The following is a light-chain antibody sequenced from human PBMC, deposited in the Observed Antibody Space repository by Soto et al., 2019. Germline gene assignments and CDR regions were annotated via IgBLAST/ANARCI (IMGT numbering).Light chain of an antibody. CDR3: QQYGSSPKRT. Sequence: EIVLTQSPGTLSLSPGERATLSCRASQSVSSSYLAWYQQKPGQAPRLLIYGASSRATGIPDRFSGSGSGTDFTLTISRLEPQDFAAYYCQQYGSSPKRTSGQGTK. V-gene: IGKV3-20*01. J-gene: IGKJ1*01. CDR1: QSVSSSY. CDR2: GAS.